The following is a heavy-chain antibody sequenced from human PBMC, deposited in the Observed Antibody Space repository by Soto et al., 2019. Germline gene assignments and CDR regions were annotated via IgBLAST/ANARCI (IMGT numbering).Heavy chain of an antibody. CDR3: ARAPSVGATHYYYYSGMDV. J-gene: IGHJ6*02. CDR1: GGSISSGDYY. V-gene: IGHV4-30-4*01. CDR2: IYYSGST. Sequence: SETLSLTCTVSGGSISSGDYYWSWIRQPPGKGLEWIGYIYYSGSTYYNPSLKSRVTISVDTSKNQFSLKLSSVTAADTAVYYCARAPSVGATHYYYYSGMDVWGQGTTVTVSS. D-gene: IGHD1-26*01.